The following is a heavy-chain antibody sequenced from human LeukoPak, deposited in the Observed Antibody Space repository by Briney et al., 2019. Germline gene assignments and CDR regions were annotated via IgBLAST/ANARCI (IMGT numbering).Heavy chain of an antibody. V-gene: IGHV3-30*18. Sequence: PVGALRLSCAPSGFTFISDGMHWVRQAPGKGLEWGAVISYDVSNKYYADSVKSRFTISRDNSKNTLYLQMNRLRAEDTAVYYCAKDWVPHYDFWSGYYFDYWGQGTLVTVSS. CDR3: AKDWVPHYDFWSGYYFDY. D-gene: IGHD3-3*01. CDR2: ISYDVSNK. CDR1: GFTFISDG. J-gene: IGHJ4*02.